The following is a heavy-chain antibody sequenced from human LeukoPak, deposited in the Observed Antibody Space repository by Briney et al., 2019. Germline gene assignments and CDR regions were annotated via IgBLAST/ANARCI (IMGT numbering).Heavy chain of an antibody. J-gene: IGHJ4*02. CDR2: FDPEDGET. V-gene: IGHV1-24*01. Sequence: ASVKGSFKVSGSTLTELSLHWVRQAPGKGLAWMGGFDPEDGETIYAQKFQGRLTMIEDTSTDPAYMELSSLRSEDTAVYYCAPAPLVYFDHPEPLDYWGQGTLVTVSS. D-gene: IGHD3-9*01. CDR3: APAPLVYFDHPEPLDY. CDR1: GSTLTELS.